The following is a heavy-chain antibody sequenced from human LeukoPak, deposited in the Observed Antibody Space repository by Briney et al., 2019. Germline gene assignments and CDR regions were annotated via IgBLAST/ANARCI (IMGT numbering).Heavy chain of an antibody. J-gene: IGHJ5*02. D-gene: IGHD6-13*01. Sequence: GGSLRLSCAASGIIFSNYWMHWVRQAPGKGLVWVSRINRDGSSTSYADSVKGRFTISRDNAKNTLYLQMNSLRAEDTAVYYCARDLKAAAYNWFDPWGQGTLVTVSS. CDR3: ARDLKAAAYNWFDP. CDR1: GIIFSNYW. CDR2: INRDGSST. V-gene: IGHV3-74*01.